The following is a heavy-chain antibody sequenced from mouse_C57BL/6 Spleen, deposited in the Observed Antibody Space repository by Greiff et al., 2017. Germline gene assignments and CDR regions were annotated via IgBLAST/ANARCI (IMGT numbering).Heavy chain of an antibody. CDR1: GFTFSDYY. Sequence: EVKLEESGGGLVQPGGSLKLSCAASGFTFSDYYMYWVRQTPEKRLEWVAYISNGGGSTYYPDTVKGRFTISRDNAKNTLYLQMSRLKSEDTAMYYCARRYYYGSSFPYAMDYWGQGTSVTVSS. CDR2: ISNGGGST. D-gene: IGHD1-1*01. J-gene: IGHJ4*01. CDR3: ARRYYYGSSFPYAMDY. V-gene: IGHV5-12*01.